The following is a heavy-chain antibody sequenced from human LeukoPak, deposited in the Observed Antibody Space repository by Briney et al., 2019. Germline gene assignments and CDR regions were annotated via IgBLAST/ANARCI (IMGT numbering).Heavy chain of an antibody. CDR2: IYTSGST. V-gene: IGHV4-61*02. Sequence: SETLSLTCTVSGGSISSGSYYWSWIRQPAGKGLEWIGRIYTSGSTNYNPSLKSRVTISVDTSKNQFSLKLSSVTAADTAVYYCARGDSGYERSFGYWGQGTLVTVSS. J-gene: IGHJ4*02. CDR3: ARGDSGYERSFGY. D-gene: IGHD5-12*01. CDR1: GGSISSGSYY.